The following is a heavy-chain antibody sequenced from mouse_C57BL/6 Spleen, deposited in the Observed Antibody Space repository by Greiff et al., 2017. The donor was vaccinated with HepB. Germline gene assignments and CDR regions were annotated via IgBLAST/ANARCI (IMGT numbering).Heavy chain of an antibody. Sequence: QVQLQQSGPGLVAPSQSLSITCTVSGFSLTSYGVHWVRQPPGKGLEWLVVIWSDGSTTYNSALKSRLSISKDNSKSQVFLKMNSLQTDDTAMYYCARHGGFGSYWYFDVWGTGTTVTVSS. D-gene: IGHD1-1*02. CDR1: GFSLTSYG. CDR3: ARHGGFGSYWYFDV. V-gene: IGHV2-6-1*01. CDR2: IWSDGST. J-gene: IGHJ1*03.